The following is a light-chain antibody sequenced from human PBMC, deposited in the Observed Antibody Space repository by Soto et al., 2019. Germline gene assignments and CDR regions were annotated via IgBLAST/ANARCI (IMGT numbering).Light chain of an antibody. CDR2: DVS. Sequence: QSALTQPPSVSGSPGQSVTISCTGTSSDVGGYNYVSWYQQHPGKAPKVIIFDVSKRPSGVPDRFSGSKSGSTASLTISGLQPDDEGDYYCCSFAGGFYVVGTVTKVTVL. J-gene: IGLJ1*01. CDR3: CSFAGGFYV. CDR1: SSDVGGYNY. V-gene: IGLV2-11*01.